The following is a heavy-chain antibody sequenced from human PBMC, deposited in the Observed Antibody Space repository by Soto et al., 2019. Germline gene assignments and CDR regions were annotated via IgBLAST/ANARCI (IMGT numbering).Heavy chain of an antibody. V-gene: IGHV4-34*01. J-gene: IGHJ4*02. CDR3: ARRLSPITIFGVVNTAFDY. D-gene: IGHD3-3*01. CDR1: GGSFSGYY. Sequence: SETLSLTCAVYGGSFSGYYWSWIRQPPGKGLEWIGEINHSGSTNYNPSLKSRVTISVDTSKNQFSLKLSSVTAADTAVYYCARRLSPITIFGVVNTAFDYWGQGTLVTVSS. CDR2: INHSGST.